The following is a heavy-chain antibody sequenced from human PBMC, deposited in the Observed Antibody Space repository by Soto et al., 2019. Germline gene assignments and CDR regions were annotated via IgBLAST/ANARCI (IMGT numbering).Heavy chain of an antibody. CDR3: AKSPRGEMATD. Sequence: QVQLLQSGGEVKKPGASVTVSCKASGYTFINYHITWVRQAPGQGLEWMAWINTYNGMTDYAQRFQGRVTMTRDTSTSTAYMELRNLGSDDPAVYFCAKSPRGEMATDWGQGTLVTVSS. CDR1: GYTFINYH. V-gene: IGHV1-18*01. D-gene: IGHD5-12*01. J-gene: IGHJ4*02. CDR2: INTYNGMT.